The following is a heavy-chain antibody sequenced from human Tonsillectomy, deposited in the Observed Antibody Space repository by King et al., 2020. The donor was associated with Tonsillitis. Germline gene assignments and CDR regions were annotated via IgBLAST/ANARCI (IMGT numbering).Heavy chain of an antibody. J-gene: IGHJ4*02. CDR3: ARSHQRVGDTTN. CDR1: GGSISSSSYY. Sequence: QLQESGPGLVKPSETLSLTCTVSGGSISSSSYYWGWIRQPPGKGLEWIGSIYYSGSTYYNPSLKSRVTISVDTSKNQFSLKLSSVTAADTAVYYCARSHQRVGDTTNWGQGTLVTVSS. D-gene: IGHD1-26*01. V-gene: IGHV4-39*01. CDR2: IYYSGST.